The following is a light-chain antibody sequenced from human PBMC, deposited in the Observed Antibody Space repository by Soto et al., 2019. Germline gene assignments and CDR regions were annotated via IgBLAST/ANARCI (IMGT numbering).Light chain of an antibody. J-gene: IGKJ4*01. CDR2: GAS. CDR1: LSITNY. V-gene: IGKV1-39*01. CDR3: QQTYTRPGT. Sequence: DIQMTHSPSSLSAAVGDRVTITCRANLSITNYLHWYQQKSGRVPKLLIYGASNLLGGVPSRFSGRGSGTECSLTISSLRREGLATCCCQQTYTRPGTFGRGTKVDIK.